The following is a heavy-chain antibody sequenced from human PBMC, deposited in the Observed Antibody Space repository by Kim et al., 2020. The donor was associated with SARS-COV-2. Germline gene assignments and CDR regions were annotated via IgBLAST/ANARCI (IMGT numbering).Heavy chain of an antibody. CDR1: GFTFSSYA. CDR2: ISGSGGST. D-gene: IGHD2-15*01. J-gene: IGHJ6*02. V-gene: IGHV3-23*01. CDR3: AKWSVEDYYYYYGMDV. Sequence: GGSLRLSCAASGFTFSSYAMSWVRQAPGKGLEWVSAISGSGGSTYYADSVKGRFTISRDNSKNTLYLQMNSLRAEDTAVYYCAKWSVEDYYYYYGMDVWGQGTTVTVSS.